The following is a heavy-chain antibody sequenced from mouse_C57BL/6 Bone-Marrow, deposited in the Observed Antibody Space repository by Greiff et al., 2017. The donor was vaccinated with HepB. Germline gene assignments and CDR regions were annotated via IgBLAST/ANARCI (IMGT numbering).Heavy chain of an antibody. Sequence: EVQLQQSGTVLARPGASVKMSCKTSGYTFTSYWMHWVKQRPGQGLEWIGAIYPGNSDTSYNQKFKGKAKLTAVTSASTAYMELSSLTNEDSAVYYCTRGSITTVVVQDVWGTGTTVTVSS. CDR1: GYTFTSYW. V-gene: IGHV1-5*01. CDR2: IYPGNSDT. D-gene: IGHD1-1*01. CDR3: TRGSITTVVVQDV. J-gene: IGHJ1*03.